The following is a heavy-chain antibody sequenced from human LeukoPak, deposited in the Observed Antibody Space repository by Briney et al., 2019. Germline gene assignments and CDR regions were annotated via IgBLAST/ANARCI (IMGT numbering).Heavy chain of an antibody. CDR3: AKDHAGRFLEWLYSRYFDY. CDR2: ISGSGGGT. V-gene: IGHV3-23*01. J-gene: IGHJ4*02. D-gene: IGHD3-3*01. CDR1: GFTFSSYA. Sequence: GGSLRLSCAASGFTFSSYAMSWVRQAPGKGLEWVSAISGSGGGTYYADSVKGRFTISRDNSKNTLYLQMNSLRAEDTAVYYCAKDHAGRFLEWLYSRYFDYWGQGTLVTVSS.